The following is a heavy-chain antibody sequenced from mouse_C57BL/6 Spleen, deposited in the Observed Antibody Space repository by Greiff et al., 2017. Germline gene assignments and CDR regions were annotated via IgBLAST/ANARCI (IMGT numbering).Heavy chain of an antibody. V-gene: IGHV1-54*01. CDR2: INPGSGGT. D-gene: IGHD2-5*01. CDR3: ARDYYSNRFSDY. J-gene: IGHJ2*01. CDR1: GYAFTNYL. Sequence: QVQLTQSGAELVRPGTSVKVSCKASGYAFTNYLIEWVKQRPGQGLEWIGVINPGSGGTNYNEKFKGKATLTAGKSSSTAYMQLSSLTSEDSAVYFCARDYYSNRFSDYWGQGTTLTVSS.